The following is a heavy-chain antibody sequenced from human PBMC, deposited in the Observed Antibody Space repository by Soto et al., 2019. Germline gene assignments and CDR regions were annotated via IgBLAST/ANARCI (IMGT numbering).Heavy chain of an antibody. CDR1: GGPFSSHT. CDR3: ARRDFGDYWYFDL. D-gene: IGHD4-17*01. V-gene: IGHV1-69*08. Sequence: QDQLVQSGAEVKKPGSSVKVSCKAFGGPFSSHTFSWGRQAPGQGLEWMGRIITDLGTTTYAQKFQGRVTATADQSVTTVYMDLNSLRTEDTAAYYCARRDFGDYWYFDLWCRGTLVTVSS. J-gene: IGHJ2*01. CDR2: IITDLGTT.